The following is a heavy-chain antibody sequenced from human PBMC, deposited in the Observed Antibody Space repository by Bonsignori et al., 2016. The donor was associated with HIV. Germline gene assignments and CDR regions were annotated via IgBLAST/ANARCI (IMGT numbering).Heavy chain of an antibody. CDR3: AKDGKRVRPSNMDV. Sequence: GESLKISCAASGFTFSSYAMSWVRQAPGKGLEWVSAISGSGGSTYYADSVKGRFTISRDNSKNTLYLQMNSLRAEDTAVYYCAKDGKRVRPSNMDVWGKGTTVTVSS. V-gene: IGHV3-23*01. CDR2: ISGSGGST. D-gene: IGHD6-13*01. CDR1: GFTFSSYA. J-gene: IGHJ6*03.